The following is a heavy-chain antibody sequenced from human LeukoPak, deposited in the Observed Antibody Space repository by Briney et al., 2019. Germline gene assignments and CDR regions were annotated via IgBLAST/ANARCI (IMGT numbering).Heavy chain of an antibody. CDR1: GFTFSSYA. J-gene: IGHJ4*02. CDR3: AKDIAVAGSNDY. D-gene: IGHD6-19*01. V-gene: IGHV3-30-3*01. Sequence: GGSLRLSCAASGFTFSSYAMHWVRQAPGKGLEWVAVISYDGSNKYYADSVKGRFTISRDNSKNTLYLQMNSLRAEDTAVYYCAKDIAVAGSNDYWGQGTLVTVSS. CDR2: ISYDGSNK.